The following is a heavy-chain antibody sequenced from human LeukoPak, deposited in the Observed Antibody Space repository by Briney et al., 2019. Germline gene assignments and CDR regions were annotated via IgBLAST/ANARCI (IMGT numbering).Heavy chain of an antibody. D-gene: IGHD1-26*01. CDR1: GYTFTSYD. J-gene: IGHJ6*03. Sequence: ASVKVSCEASGYTFTSYDINWVRQATGQGLEWMGWMNLNSGNTGYAQKFQGRATMTRNTSISTAYMELSSLRSEDTAVYYCATIVYSYYMDIWGKGTTVTVSS. CDR3: ATIVYSYYMDI. V-gene: IGHV1-8*01. CDR2: MNLNSGNT.